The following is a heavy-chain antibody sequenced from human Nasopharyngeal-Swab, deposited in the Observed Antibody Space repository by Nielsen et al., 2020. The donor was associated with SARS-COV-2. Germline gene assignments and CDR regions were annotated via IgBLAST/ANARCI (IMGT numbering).Heavy chain of an antibody. D-gene: IGHD3-22*01. CDR2: IKQDGSEK. CDR1: GFTFNYFG. J-gene: IGHJ6*02. Sequence: GESLKISCAASGFTFNYFGMHWVRQAPGKGLEWVANIKQDGSEKYYVDSVKGRFTISRDNAKNSLYLQMNSLRAEDTAVYYCARDQYYDSSGYYYYGMDVWGQGTTVTVSS. CDR3: ARDQYYDSSGYYYYGMDV. V-gene: IGHV3-7*01.